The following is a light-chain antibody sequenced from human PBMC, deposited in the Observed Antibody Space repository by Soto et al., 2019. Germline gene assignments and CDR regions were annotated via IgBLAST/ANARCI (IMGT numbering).Light chain of an antibody. CDR1: SSNIGNDF. V-gene: IGLV1-51*01. J-gene: IGLJ3*02. CDR3: GTWDTGLNARV. Sequence: QSFLTQPPSVSAAPGQKVTISCSGSSSNIGNDFVSWYQQLPGRAPKLLIYDNNKRPSGIPDRFSGSKSGTSATLGITGLQTGDEADYYCGTWDTGLNARVFGGGTKLTVL. CDR2: DNN.